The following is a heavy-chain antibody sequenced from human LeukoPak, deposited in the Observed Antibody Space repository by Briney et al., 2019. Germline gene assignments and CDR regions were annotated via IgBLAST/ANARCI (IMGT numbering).Heavy chain of an antibody. V-gene: IGHV4-38-2*01. CDR2: IYHSGST. Sequence: SETLSLTCAVSGYPISSGYYWGWIRQPPGKGLEWIGSIYHSGSTYYNPSLKSRVTISVDTSKNQFSLRLSSVTAADTAVYYCARQGVLRFLEWLSDFDYWGQGTLVTVSS. D-gene: IGHD3-3*01. J-gene: IGHJ4*02. CDR3: ARQGVLRFLEWLSDFDY. CDR1: GYPISSGYY.